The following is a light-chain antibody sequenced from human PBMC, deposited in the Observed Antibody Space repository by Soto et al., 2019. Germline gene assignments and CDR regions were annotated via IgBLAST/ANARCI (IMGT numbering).Light chain of an antibody. CDR1: QSVGNL. J-gene: IGKJ1*01. CDR3: QQYGGSPWT. Sequence: EIVLTQSPVTLSVSPGERATLSCRASQSVGNLLAWYQQRPGQAPRLLMYDVVNRATGIPARFSGSGSGTDFTLTISRLEPEDFAVYYCQQYGGSPWTFGQGTKVEIK. CDR2: DVV. V-gene: IGKV3-20*01.